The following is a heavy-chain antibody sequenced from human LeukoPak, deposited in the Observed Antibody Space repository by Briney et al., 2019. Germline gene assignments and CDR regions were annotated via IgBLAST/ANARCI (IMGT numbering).Heavy chain of an antibody. CDR3: ARHAGSGRKDGYNR. J-gene: IGHJ4*02. CDR1: GYSFTNYW. D-gene: IGHD5-24*01. Sequence: GESLKISCEGSGYSFTNYWIAWVRQMPRKGLEWMGIIYPGDSDTRYSPSFQGQVTISADKSINTAYLQWSSLKASDTAMYYCARHAGSGRKDGYNRWGQGTLVTVSS. CDR2: IYPGDSDT. V-gene: IGHV5-51*01.